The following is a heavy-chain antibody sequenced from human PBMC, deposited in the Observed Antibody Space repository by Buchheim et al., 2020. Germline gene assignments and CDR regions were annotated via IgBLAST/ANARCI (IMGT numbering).Heavy chain of an antibody. J-gene: IGHJ6*02. CDR3: AKIPYYGSGSYYFYYYYGMDV. V-gene: IGHV3-23*04. CDR2: ISGSGGST. Sequence: EVQLVESGGGLVQPGGSLRLSCAASGCTFSSYARSWVRQAPGKGLEWVSAISGSGGSTYYADSVKGRFTISRDNSKNTLYLQMNSLRAEDTAVYYCAKIPYYGSGSYYFYYYYGMDVWGQGTT. CDR1: GCTFSSYA. D-gene: IGHD3-10*01.